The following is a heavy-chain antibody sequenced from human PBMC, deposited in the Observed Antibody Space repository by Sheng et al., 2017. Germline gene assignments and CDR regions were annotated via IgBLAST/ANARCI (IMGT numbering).Heavy chain of an antibody. D-gene: IGHD6-13*01. CDR2: ISAYNGNT. CDR1: GYTFTSYG. V-gene: IGHV1-18*01. J-gene: IGHJ5*02. CDR3: ARDSPHEQQLVREPWFDP. Sequence: QVQLVQSGAEVKKPGASVKVSCKASGYTFTSYGISWVRQAPGQGLEWMGWISAYNGNTNYAQKLQGRVTMTTDTSTSTAYMELRSLRSDDTAVYYCARDSPHEQQLVREPWFDPWGQGTLVTVSS.